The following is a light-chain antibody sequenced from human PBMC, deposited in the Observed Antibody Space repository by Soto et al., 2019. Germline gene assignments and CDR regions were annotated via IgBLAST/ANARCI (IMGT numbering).Light chain of an antibody. CDR3: ETWDNNTWV. CDR2: VEGSGSY. Sequence: QLVLTQSSSASASLGSSVRLTCTLSSGHSTYIIAWHQQQPGKAPRFLMKVEGSGSYDKGSGVPDRFSGSSSGADRYLTISNLQFEDVADYFCETWDNNTWVFGGGTQLTVL. J-gene: IGLJ3*02. V-gene: IGLV4-60*02. CDR1: SGHSTYI.